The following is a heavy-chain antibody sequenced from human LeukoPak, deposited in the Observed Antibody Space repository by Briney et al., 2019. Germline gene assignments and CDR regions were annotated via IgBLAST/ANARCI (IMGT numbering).Heavy chain of an antibody. Sequence: MLGGSLRLSCAASGFTFSSYTMNWVRQAPGKGLEWVSSIRSSGSYIYYADSVKGRFTISRDNAENSLYLQMNGLRAEDTAVYYCAKEGEYSYGRPLDYWGQGTLVTVSS. CDR3: AKEGEYSYGRPLDY. CDR2: IRSSGSYI. V-gene: IGHV3-21*01. D-gene: IGHD5-18*01. CDR1: GFTFSSYT. J-gene: IGHJ4*02.